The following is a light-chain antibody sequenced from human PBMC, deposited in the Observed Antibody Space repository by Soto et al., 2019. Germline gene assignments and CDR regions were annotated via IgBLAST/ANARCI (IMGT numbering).Light chain of an antibody. CDR2: DAS. J-gene: IGKJ5*01. CDR3: HQRQYWPPIT. Sequence: EIVLTPSPDTLSLSPGERATLSWRSSQSVSSYLAWYQQKPGQAPRLLISDASNRATGIPARFSGSGSGTDFTLTISSLEPEDFAVYYCHQRQYWPPITSGQGTRLEI. CDR1: QSVSSY. V-gene: IGKV3-11*01.